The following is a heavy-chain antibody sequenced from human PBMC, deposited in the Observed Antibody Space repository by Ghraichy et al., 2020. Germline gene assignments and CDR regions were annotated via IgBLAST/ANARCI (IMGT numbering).Heavy chain of an antibody. V-gene: IGHV3-23*01. D-gene: IGHD2-15*01. J-gene: IGHJ6*02. Sequence: GGSLRLSCAASGFTFSSYAMTWVRQAPGKGLKWVSTISGSGGSTYFADSVKGRFTISRDNSKNTLFLQMNSLRAEDTAVYYCAKAMGYCSGGTCLSGMGVWGQGTTVTVSS. CDR1: GFTFSSYA. CDR2: ISGSGGST. CDR3: AKAMGYCSGGTCLSGMGV.